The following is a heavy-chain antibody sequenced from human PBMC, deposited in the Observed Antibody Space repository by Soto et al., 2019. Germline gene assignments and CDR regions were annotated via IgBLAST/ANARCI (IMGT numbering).Heavy chain of an antibody. V-gene: IGHV1-24*01. D-gene: IGHD4-17*01. CDR3: ATDLLTVTSSYYFVY. CDR2: FDPEDGET. J-gene: IGHJ4*02. CDR1: GYTLTELS. Sequence: ASVKVSCKVSGYTLTELSMHWVRQAPGKGLEWMGGFDPEDGETIYAQKFQGRVTMTEDTSTDTAYMELSSLRSEDTAVYYCATDLLTVTSSYYFVYWGQGTLVTVSS.